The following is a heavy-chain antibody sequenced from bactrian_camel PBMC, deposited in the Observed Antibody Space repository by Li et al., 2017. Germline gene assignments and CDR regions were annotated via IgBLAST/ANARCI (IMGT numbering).Heavy chain of an antibody. CDR3: AAGIMWCGLAQSEYDY. CDR2: ISADGST. D-gene: IGHD3*01. V-gene: IGHV3S53*01. J-gene: IGHJ4*01. Sequence: HVQLVESGGGLVQTAGSLRLSCTAPGFTSNSCGMHWYRQAAGKQREWVSFISADGSTSYADPVKGRFTISVDNAKNTVTLQMNYLGPEDTAMYYCAAGIMWCGLAQSEYDYWGQGTQVTVS. CDR1: GFTSNSCG.